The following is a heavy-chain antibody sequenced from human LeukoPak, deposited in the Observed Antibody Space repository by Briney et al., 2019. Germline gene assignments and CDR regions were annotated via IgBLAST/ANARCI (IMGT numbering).Heavy chain of an antibody. V-gene: IGHV3-33*01. CDR3: ARQRVGYFRS. J-gene: IGHJ5*02. D-gene: IGHD2/OR15-2a*01. CDR1: GFTFSNYG. Sequence: PGRSLRLSCAASGFTFSNYGFHWVRQAPGKGLEWVAVIWYDGSNKYYADSVKGRFTISRDNSKNTLYLQMNSLRAEDTAVYYCARQRVGYFRSWGQGTLVTVSS. CDR2: IWYDGSNK.